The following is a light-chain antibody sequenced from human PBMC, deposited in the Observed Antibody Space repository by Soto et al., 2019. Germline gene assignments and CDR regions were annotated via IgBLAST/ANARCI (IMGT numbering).Light chain of an antibody. V-gene: IGLV1-44*01. CDR1: SSDVGSNT. CDR3: ATWDDSLFGHV. CDR2: SND. Sequence: QSVLTQPPSASATPRQRVTISCSGRSSDVGSNTVNWYQQFPGAAPKLLIYSNDQRPSGVPDRFSASKSGTSASLAISGLQSEDEADYYCATWDDSLFGHVFGTGTKVTVL. J-gene: IGLJ1*01.